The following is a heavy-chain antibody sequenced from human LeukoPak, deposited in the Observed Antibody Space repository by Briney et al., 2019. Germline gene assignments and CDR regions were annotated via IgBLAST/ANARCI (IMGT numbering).Heavy chain of an antibody. CDR3: ARLDFGDSGSEYFDY. D-gene: IGHD4-17*01. J-gene: IGHJ4*02. Sequence: GESLKTSCMASGYTFTSYWIAWVRQMPGKGLEWMGMIYPGDSDTRYSPSFQGQVTISADKSISSAYLPCSSLKASDTATYYCARLDFGDSGSEYFDYWGQGTLVTVSS. CDR2: IYPGDSDT. CDR1: GYTFTSYW. V-gene: IGHV5-51*01.